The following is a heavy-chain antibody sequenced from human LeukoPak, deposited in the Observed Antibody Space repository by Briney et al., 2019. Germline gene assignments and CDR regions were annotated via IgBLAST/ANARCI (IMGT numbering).Heavy chain of an antibody. Sequence: GASVKVSCKASGCTFSSYAINWVRQAPAQGLEWMGGIIPIFGTANYAQKFQGRVTITADKYTSTAYMELSSMRSEDTGVYYCARGSGRYYGIDYWGQGTLVSVSS. CDR2: IIPIFGTA. V-gene: IGHV1-69*06. CDR3: ARGSGRYYGIDY. D-gene: IGHD3-10*01. CDR1: GCTFSSYA. J-gene: IGHJ4*02.